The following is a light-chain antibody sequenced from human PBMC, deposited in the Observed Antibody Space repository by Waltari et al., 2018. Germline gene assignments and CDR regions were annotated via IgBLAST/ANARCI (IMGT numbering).Light chain of an antibody. Sequence: TLAVRASQSVSSYLAWYQQKPGQAPRLLIYDASNRATGIPARFSGSGSGTDFTLTISSLEPEDFAVYYCQQRSNWTFGQGTKVEIK. CDR2: DAS. J-gene: IGKJ1*01. CDR3: QQRSNWT. V-gene: IGKV3-11*01. CDR1: QSVSSY.